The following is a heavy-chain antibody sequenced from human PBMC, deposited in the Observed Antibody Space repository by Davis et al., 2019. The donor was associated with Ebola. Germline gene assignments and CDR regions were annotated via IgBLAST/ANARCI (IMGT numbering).Heavy chain of an antibody. CDR1: GVSVSSGG. D-gene: IGHD5-12*01. J-gene: IGHJ3*01. CDR3: VRGWLRSAFDY. V-gene: IGHV6-1*01. Sequence: PSETLSLTCALSGVSVSSGGWHWIRQSPSRGLEWLGRTYYNSKWYNDYAVSVKSRITINQDTSKNQFSLQLNSVTPEDTAVYYCVRGWLRSAFDYWGQGTMVIVSS. CDR2: TYYNSKWYN.